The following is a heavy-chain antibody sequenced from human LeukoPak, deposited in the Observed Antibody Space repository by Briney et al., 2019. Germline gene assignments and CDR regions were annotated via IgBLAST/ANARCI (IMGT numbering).Heavy chain of an antibody. J-gene: IGHJ5*01. CDR1: DGSINSYH. CDR2: IFKTGST. V-gene: IGHV4-59*01. CDR3: ANNYYDSSASVIAS. Sequence: SETLSLTCSVTDGSINSYHWSWLRQSPGQGLEWIGSIFKTGSTDYNPSLKRRVTILADTPNTRISLNLRSVTAADTAIYYSANNYYDSSASVIASWGQGTLVAVSS. D-gene: IGHD3-22*01.